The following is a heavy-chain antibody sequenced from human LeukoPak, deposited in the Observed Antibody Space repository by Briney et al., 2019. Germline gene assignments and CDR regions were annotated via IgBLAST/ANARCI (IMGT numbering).Heavy chain of an antibody. Sequence: GGSLRLSCAASGFTFSSYSMNWVRQAPGKGLEWVSSISSSSSYIYYADSVKGRFTISRDNAKNSLYLQMNSLRAEDTAVYYCARDSLAYYHKKPFDYWGQGTLVTVAS. V-gene: IGHV3-21*01. CDR3: ARDSLAYYHKKPFDY. CDR2: ISSSSSYI. D-gene: IGHD3-9*01. CDR1: GFTFSSYS. J-gene: IGHJ4*02.